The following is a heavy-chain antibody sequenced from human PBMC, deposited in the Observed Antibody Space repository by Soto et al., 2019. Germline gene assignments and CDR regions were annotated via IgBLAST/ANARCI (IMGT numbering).Heavy chain of an antibody. CDR2: ISSSGSTI. CDR1: GFTFSDYY. V-gene: IGHV3-11*01. CDR3: ARKYYYDSSGYPDY. D-gene: IGHD3-22*01. J-gene: IGHJ4*02. Sequence: PGGSLRLSCAASGFTFSDYYMSWIRQAPGKGLEWVSYISSSGSTIYYADSVEGRFTISRDNAKNSLYLQMNSLRAEDTAVYYCARKYYYDSSGYPDYWGQGTLVTVSS.